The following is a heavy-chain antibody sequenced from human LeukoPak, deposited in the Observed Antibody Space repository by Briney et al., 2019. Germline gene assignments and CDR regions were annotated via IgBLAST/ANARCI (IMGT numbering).Heavy chain of an antibody. Sequence: GGSLRLSCAASGFTFSTYNMNWVRQTPGEGLQWVSSIDSSSTYIYYGDSVKGRFTISRDNAKNSLYLQMNSLRAEDTAVYYCAREGVTSTLGVFEPWGQGTLVTVSS. J-gene: IGHJ5*02. CDR3: AREGVTSTLGVFEP. D-gene: IGHD2-8*01. CDR1: GFTFSTYN. V-gene: IGHV3-21*01. CDR2: IDSSSTYI.